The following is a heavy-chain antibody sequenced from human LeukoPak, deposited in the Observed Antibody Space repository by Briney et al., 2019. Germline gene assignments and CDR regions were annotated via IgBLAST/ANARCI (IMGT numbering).Heavy chain of an antibody. CDR3: AKSFGPVIAAAGTGAD. CDR1: GFTFSSYA. CDR2: ISGSGTST. J-gene: IGHJ4*02. Sequence: GGSLRLSCAATGFTFSSYAMNWVRQAPGKGLEWVSVISGSGTSTDYADSVKGRFTISRDNSKNTLYLQMNSLRAEDTAVYYCAKSFGPVIAAAGTGADWGQGTLVTVSS. V-gene: IGHV3-23*01. D-gene: IGHD6-13*01.